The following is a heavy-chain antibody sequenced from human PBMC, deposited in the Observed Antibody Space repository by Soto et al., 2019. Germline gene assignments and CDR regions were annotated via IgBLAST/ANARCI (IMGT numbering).Heavy chain of an antibody. J-gene: IGHJ5*02. Sequence: GGSPRLSCAASGFTFSSYWMSWVRQAPGKGLEWVANIKQDGSEKNYVDSVMGRFTISRDNAKNSLYLQMNSLRADDTAVYYCASARHIGPWGQGTLVTVSS. D-gene: IGHD2-21*01. CDR2: IKQDGSEK. CDR3: ASARHIGP. CDR1: GFTFSSYW. V-gene: IGHV3-7*01.